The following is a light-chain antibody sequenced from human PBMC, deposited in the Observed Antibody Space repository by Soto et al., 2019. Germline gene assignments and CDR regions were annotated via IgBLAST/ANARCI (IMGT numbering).Light chain of an antibody. Sequence: QSALTQPASVSGSPGQSITISCTGTSADVGGFNYVSWYQQHPGRAPKLMIYAVSNRPSGVSNRFSGSKSGNTASLTISGLQAEDEAQYYCSSYTTISTLIFGGGTKLTIL. CDR1: SADVGGFNY. J-gene: IGLJ2*01. CDR3: SSYTTISTLI. CDR2: AVS. V-gene: IGLV2-14*01.